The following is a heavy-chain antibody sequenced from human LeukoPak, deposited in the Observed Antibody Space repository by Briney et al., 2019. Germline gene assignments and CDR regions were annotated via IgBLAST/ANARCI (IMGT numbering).Heavy chain of an antibody. D-gene: IGHD3-10*01. CDR1: GFTFSSYS. J-gene: IGHJ4*02. Sequence: GGSLRLSCAASGFTFSSYSMNWVRQAPGKGLEWVSSISSSSSYIYYADSVKGRFTISRDNAKNSLYLQMNSLRAEDTAVYYCARLYYGSRIPTGYWGQGTLVTVSS. V-gene: IGHV3-21*01. CDR3: ARLYYGSRIPTGY. CDR2: ISSSSSYI.